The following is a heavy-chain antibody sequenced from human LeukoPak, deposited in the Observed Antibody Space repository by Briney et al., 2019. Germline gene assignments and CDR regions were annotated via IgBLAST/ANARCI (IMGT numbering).Heavy chain of an antibody. J-gene: IGHJ6*03. V-gene: IGHV3-23*01. D-gene: IGHD3-22*01. CDR2: ISGSGGST. Sequence: SGGSLRLSCAASGFTFSSYAMSWVRQAPGKGLEWVSAISGSGGSTYYADSVKGRFTISRDNSKNTLYLQMNSLRAEDTAVYYCAKDTGGSGYYYHYYYYMDVWGKGTTVTVSS. CDR3: AKDTGGSGYYYHYYYYMDV. CDR1: GFTFSSYA.